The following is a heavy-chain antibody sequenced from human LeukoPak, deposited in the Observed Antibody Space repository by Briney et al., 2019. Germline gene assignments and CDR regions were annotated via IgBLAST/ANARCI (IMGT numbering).Heavy chain of an antibody. Sequence: SETLSLTCSVSGGSVSGTNYYWAWIRQPPEKGLEWIGTIYYSGSTYYNVSLKSRVTISVDTSKNQFSLKLSSVTAADTAVYYCARAGCSGGSCYRSRGAFDIWGQGTMVTVSS. CDR3: ARAGCSGGSCYRSRGAFDI. CDR2: IYYSGST. D-gene: IGHD2-15*01. V-gene: IGHV4-39*07. J-gene: IGHJ3*02. CDR1: GGSVSGTNYY.